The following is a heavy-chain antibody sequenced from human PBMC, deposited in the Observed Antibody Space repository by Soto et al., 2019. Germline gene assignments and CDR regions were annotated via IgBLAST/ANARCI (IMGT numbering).Heavy chain of an antibody. CDR3: ARDWGITILPYGMDV. CDR1: GYTFTSYG. CDR2: ISAYNGNT. J-gene: IGHJ6*02. Sequence: QVQLVQSGAEVKKPGASVKVSCKASGYTFTSYGISWVRQAPGQGLEWMGWISAYNGNTNYAQNLQGRVTMTTDTSTSTAYMELRSLTADDTAVYYCARDWGITILPYGMDVWGQGTTVTVSS. D-gene: IGHD3-3*01. V-gene: IGHV1-18*01.